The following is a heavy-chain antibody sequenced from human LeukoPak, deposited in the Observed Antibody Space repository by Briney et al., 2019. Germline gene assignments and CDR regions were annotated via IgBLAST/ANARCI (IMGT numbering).Heavy chain of an antibody. CDR1: GGTFGSYA. D-gene: IGHD6-13*01. CDR3: ARTGYSSSWYLYYYYGMDV. CDR2: IIPILGIA. J-gene: IGHJ6*02. Sequence: GASVKVSCKASGGTFGSYAISWVRQAPGQGLEWMGRIIPILGIANYAQKFQGRVTITADKSTSTAYMELSSLRSEDTAVYYCARTGYSSSWYLYYYYGMDVWGQGTTVTVSS. V-gene: IGHV1-69*04.